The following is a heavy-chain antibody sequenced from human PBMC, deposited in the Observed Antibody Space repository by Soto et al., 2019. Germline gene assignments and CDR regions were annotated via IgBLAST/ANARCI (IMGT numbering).Heavy chain of an antibody. CDR2: IYYSGST. Sequence: QVQLQESGSGLVRPSQTLSLTCAVSGGSISSGGYSWSWIRQPPGKGLEWIGFIYYSGSTYYNPSLRSRVSMSVDGSKNQFSLRLNSVTAADTAVYYCARRGSSKYQGWFDPWGQGTLVTVSS. CDR3: ARRGSSKYQGWFDP. J-gene: IGHJ5*02. V-gene: IGHV4-30-2*01. CDR1: GGSISSGGYS. D-gene: IGHD2-2*01.